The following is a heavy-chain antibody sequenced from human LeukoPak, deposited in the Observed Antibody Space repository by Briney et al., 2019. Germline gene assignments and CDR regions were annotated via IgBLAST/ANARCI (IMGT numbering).Heavy chain of an antibody. CDR2: ISSSSSYI. J-gene: IGHJ4*02. CDR1: GFTFSNYW. Sequence: GGSLRLSCAASGFTFSNYWMNWVRQAPGKGLEWVSSISSSSSYIYYADSVKGRFTFSRDNAKNSLYLQMNSLRAEDTAVYYCARVWFQKYYFDYWGQGTLVTVSS. V-gene: IGHV3-21*01. CDR3: ARVWFQKYYFDY. D-gene: IGHD3-10*01.